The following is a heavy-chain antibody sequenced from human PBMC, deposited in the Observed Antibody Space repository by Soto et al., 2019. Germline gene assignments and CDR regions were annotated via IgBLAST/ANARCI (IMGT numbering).Heavy chain of an antibody. CDR1: GFTFSSYV. CDR2: ISYDGNNK. Sequence: QVQLVESGGGVVQPGRSLRLSCAASGFTFSSYVMHWVRQAPGKGLEWVAVISYDGNNKYYADSMKGRFTISRDNSKNTLYLQMNSLRAEDTAVYYCARAGCDGGRCYTLVGLRYGMDVWGQGTTVTVSS. J-gene: IGHJ6*02. CDR3: ARAGCDGGRCYTLVGLRYGMDV. V-gene: IGHV3-30-3*01. D-gene: IGHD2-15*01.